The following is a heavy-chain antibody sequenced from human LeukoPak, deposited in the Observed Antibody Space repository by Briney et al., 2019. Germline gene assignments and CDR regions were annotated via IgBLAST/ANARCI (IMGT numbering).Heavy chain of an antibody. V-gene: IGHV3-48*03. Sequence: GGSLRLSCAASGFTFSSFDMNWVRQAPGKGLEWVSYISSSSTMYYADSVKGRFTISRDNAKNSLYLQMNSLRAEDTAVYYCARSHYDSSGYYFGYWGQGTLVTVSS. D-gene: IGHD3-22*01. CDR3: ARSHYDSSGYYFGY. J-gene: IGHJ4*02. CDR1: GFTFSSFD. CDR2: ISSSSTM.